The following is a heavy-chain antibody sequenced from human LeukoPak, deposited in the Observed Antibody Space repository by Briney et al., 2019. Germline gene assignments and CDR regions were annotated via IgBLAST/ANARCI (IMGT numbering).Heavy chain of an antibody. CDR3: AREDCSSTSCFDAFDI. V-gene: IGHV4-4*07. J-gene: IGHJ3*02. CDR2: IYTSGST. CDR1: GGSISSYY. Sequence: SETLSLTCTVSGGSISSYYWTWIRQPAGKGLEWIGRIYTSGSTSYNPSLKSRVTMSVDTSRNQFSLKLRSVTAADTAVYYCAREDCSSTSCFDAFDIWGQGTMVTVSS. D-gene: IGHD2-2*01.